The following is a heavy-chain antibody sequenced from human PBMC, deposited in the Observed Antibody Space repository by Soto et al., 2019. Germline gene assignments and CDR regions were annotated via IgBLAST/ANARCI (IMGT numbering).Heavy chain of an antibody. J-gene: IGHJ5*01. Sequence: SAKVSCKASGGTFSSYAISWVRQAPGQGLEWMGGIIPIFGTANYAQKFQGRVTITADESTSTAYMELSSLRSEDTAVYYCARDHPRITIFGVAPRGGWFDSWGQGTLVTVSS. D-gene: IGHD3-3*01. V-gene: IGHV1-69*13. CDR2: IIPIFGTA. CDR3: ARDHPRITIFGVAPRGGWFDS. CDR1: GGTFSSYA.